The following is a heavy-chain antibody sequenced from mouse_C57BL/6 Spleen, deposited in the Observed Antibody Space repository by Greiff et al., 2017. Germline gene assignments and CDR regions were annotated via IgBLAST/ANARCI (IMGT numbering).Heavy chain of an antibody. CDR2: INPNNGGT. D-gene: IGHD1-1*01. CDR3: EKAVVAYNYAMDY. V-gene: IGHV1-18*01. Sequence: EVQLQESGPELVKPGASVKIPCKASGYTFTDYNMDWVKQSHGKSLEWIGDINPNNGGTNYNQKFKGKATLTVDKSSSTAYMELRSLTTENTAGYYCEKAVVAYNYAMDYWGQGTSVTVSS. CDR1: GYTFTDYN. J-gene: IGHJ4*01.